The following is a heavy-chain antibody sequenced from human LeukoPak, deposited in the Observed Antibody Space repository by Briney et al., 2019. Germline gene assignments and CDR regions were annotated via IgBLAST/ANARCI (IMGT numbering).Heavy chain of an antibody. J-gene: IGHJ4*02. CDR2: IYYKGST. CDR1: GGSVSSGSYY. V-gene: IGHV4-61*01. D-gene: IGHD5-18*01. CDR3: ARGALDTKTRFDY. Sequence: SETLSLTCTVSGGSVSSGSYYWSWIRQPPGKGLERMGYIYYKGSTNYNPSLKSRVTISVDTSKNQSSLKLSSVTAADTAVYYCARGALDTKTRFDYWGQGTLVTVSS.